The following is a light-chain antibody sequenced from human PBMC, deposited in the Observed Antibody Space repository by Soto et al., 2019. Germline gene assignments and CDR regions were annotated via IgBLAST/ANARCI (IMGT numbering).Light chain of an antibody. Sequence: DIQMTQSPSSLSASVGDRVTITSRASQGISNYLAWYQQKQGKVPKLLIYAASTLQSGLPSRFSGSGSGTEFTLNISSLQPEDVTTYYCQKYNSALLTFGGGTKVEIK. CDR2: AAS. V-gene: IGKV1-27*01. J-gene: IGKJ4*01. CDR1: QGISNY. CDR3: QKYNSALLT.